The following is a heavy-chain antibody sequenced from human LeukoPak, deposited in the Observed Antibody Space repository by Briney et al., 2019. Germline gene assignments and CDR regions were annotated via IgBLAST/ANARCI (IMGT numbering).Heavy chain of an antibody. CDR1: GYTFTGYY. V-gene: IGHV1-2*04. J-gene: IGHJ1*01. CDR2: INPNSGGT. D-gene: IGHD5-12*01. CDR3: ARVSGYDRTYFQH. Sequence: ASVKVSCKASGYTFTGYYMHWVRQAPGQGLEWMGWINPNSGGTNYAQKFQGWVTMTRDTSISTAYMELSRLRSDDTAVYYCARVSGYDRTYFQHWGQGTLVTVSS.